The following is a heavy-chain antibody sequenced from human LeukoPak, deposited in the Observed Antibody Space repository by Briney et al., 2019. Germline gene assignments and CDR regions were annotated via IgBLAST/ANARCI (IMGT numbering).Heavy chain of an antibody. J-gene: IGHJ6*03. CDR2: INQAESAK. D-gene: IGHD2-21*01. Sequence: GGSLRLSCAASGFTFSRYWMSWVRQAPGKGLEWVASINQAESAKFYVDSVKGRFTISRDNAKNSLYLQMNTLRAEDTAVYYCASLRDYYYYMDVWGKGTTVTISS. V-gene: IGHV3-7*01. CDR1: GFTFSRYW. CDR3: ASLRDYYYYMDV.